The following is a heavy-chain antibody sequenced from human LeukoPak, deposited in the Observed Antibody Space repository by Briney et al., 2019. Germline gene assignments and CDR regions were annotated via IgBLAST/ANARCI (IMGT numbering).Heavy chain of an antibody. Sequence: PRGSLRLSCAASGFTFSSYWMHWVRQAPGKGLVWVSRINSDGSSTSYADSVKGRFTISRDNAKNTLYLQMNSLRAEDTAVYYCAGSMVRGVLFDYWGQGTLVTVSS. J-gene: IGHJ4*02. CDR3: AGSMVRGVLFDY. CDR1: GFTFSSYW. D-gene: IGHD3-10*01. V-gene: IGHV3-74*01. CDR2: INSDGSST.